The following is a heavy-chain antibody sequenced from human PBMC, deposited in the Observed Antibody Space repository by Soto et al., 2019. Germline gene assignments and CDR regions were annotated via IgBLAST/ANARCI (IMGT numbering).Heavy chain of an antibody. CDR2: IIPIFGTA. CDR3: ARDRNPYYDFWSPSV. CDR1: GGTFSSYA. D-gene: IGHD3-3*01. J-gene: IGHJ6*02. V-gene: IGHV1-69*13. Sequence: ASVEVSWKASGGTFSSYAISWVRQAPGQGLGWMGGIIPIFGTANYAQKFQGRVTITADESTSTAYMQLSSLRYEDTAVYYCARDRNPYYDFWSPSVWGQGTTLTV.